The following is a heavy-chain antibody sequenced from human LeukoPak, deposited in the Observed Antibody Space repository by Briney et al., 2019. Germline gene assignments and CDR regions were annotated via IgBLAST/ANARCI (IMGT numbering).Heavy chain of an antibody. Sequence: ASLKVSCKASGYTFTSYGISGVRQAPGHGVEWMGWISAYNGNPNSAQKLQGRGTMTTDTSTSTAYMELRSLRSDDTAVYYCARGRSGTLDYWGQGTLVTVSS. CDR1: GYTFTSYG. D-gene: IGHD1-26*01. CDR3: ARGRSGTLDY. CDR2: ISAYNGNP. V-gene: IGHV1-18*01. J-gene: IGHJ4*02.